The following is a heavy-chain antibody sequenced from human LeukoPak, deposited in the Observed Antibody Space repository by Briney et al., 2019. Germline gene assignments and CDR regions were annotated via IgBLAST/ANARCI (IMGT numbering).Heavy chain of an antibody. CDR3: ARVWSSGWYLFDY. D-gene: IGHD6-19*01. CDR1: GFTFSDYY. Sequence: GGSLRLSCAASGFTFSDYYMSWIRQAPGKGLEWVSYISSSGSTIYYADSVKGRFTISRDNAKNSLYPQMNSLRAEDTAVYYCARVWSSGWYLFDYWGQGTLVTVSS. CDR2: ISSSGSTI. V-gene: IGHV3-11*01. J-gene: IGHJ4*02.